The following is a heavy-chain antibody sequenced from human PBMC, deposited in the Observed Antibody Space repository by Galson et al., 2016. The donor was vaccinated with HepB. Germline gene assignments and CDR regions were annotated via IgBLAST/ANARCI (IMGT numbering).Heavy chain of an antibody. Sequence: QSGAEVAKPGESLRISSKGSGYGFATDWSSWVRQMPGKGLEWIGRLDPSDSYTNYTPYFQGHVTISADTSTSTAYLHWASLKASDTAAYSFAVTSAGQYYFDFWGQGTLVTVSS. D-gene: IGHD2-21*02. CDR3: AVTSAGQYYFDF. V-gene: IGHV5-10-1*01. CDR2: LDPSDSYT. J-gene: IGHJ4*02. CDR1: GYGFATDW.